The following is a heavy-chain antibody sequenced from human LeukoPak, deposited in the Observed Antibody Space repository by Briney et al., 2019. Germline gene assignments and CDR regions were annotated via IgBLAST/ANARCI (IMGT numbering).Heavy chain of an antibody. D-gene: IGHD3-22*01. Sequence: PETLSLTCTVSGGSISSSSYYWGWIRQPPGKGLEWIGSIYYSGSTFYNPSLKSRVTISVDRSKNQFSLKLSSVTAADTAVYYCASFTGYDSSGYYVGGFDPWGQGTLVTVSS. CDR2: IYYSGST. CDR1: GGSISSSSYY. V-gene: IGHV4-39*07. CDR3: ASFTGYDSSGYYVGGFDP. J-gene: IGHJ5*02.